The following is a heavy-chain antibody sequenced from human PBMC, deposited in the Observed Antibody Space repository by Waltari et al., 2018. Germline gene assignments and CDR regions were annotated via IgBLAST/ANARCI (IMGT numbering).Heavy chain of an antibody. V-gene: IGHV4-34*01. CDR1: GGSFSGYY. CDR2: INHSGST. J-gene: IGHJ3*02. CDR3: AGKGGDYLDAFDI. Sequence: QVQLQQWGAGLLKPSETLSLTCAVYGGSFSGYYWSWIRQPPGKGLEGIGEINHSGSTNYNPSLKSRVTISVDTSKNQFSLKLSSVTAADTAVYYCAGKGGDYLDAFDIWGQGTMVTVSS. D-gene: IGHD4-17*01.